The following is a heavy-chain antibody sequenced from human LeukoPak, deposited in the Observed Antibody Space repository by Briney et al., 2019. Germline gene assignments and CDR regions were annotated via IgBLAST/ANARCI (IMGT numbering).Heavy chain of an antibody. J-gene: IGHJ4*02. Sequence: ASVKVSCKASGYTFTGYYMHWVRQAPGQGLEWMGWINPNSGGTNYAQKFQGRVTMTRDTSISTAYMELSRLRPDDTAVYYCARTRYYYDSSGPFDYWGQGTLVTVSS. CDR1: GYTFTGYY. D-gene: IGHD3-22*01. CDR3: ARTRYYYDSSGPFDY. CDR2: INPNSGGT. V-gene: IGHV1-2*02.